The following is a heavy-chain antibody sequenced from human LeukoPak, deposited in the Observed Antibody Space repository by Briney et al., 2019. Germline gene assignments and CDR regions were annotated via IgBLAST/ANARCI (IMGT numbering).Heavy chain of an antibody. J-gene: IGHJ5*02. CDR1: GGSFSAYY. V-gene: IGHV4-34*01. D-gene: IGHD3-22*01. CDR3: ARAQTYYYDSSGYYYWFDP. Sequence: SETLSLTCAVYGGSFSAYYWSWIRQPPGKGLEWIGEINHSGSTNYNPSLKSRVTISVDTSKNQFSLKLSSVTAADTAVYYCARAQTYYYDSSGYYYWFDPWGQGTLVTVSS. CDR2: INHSGST.